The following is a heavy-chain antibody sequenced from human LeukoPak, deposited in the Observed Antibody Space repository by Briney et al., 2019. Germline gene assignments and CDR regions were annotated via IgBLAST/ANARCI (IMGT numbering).Heavy chain of an antibody. D-gene: IGHD5-18*01. Sequence: GGSLRLSCAASGFSVSTNYMTWVRQAPGKGLEWVSVIYSGGGTYYADSVKGRFTISRDNSRNTLYLQMNSLRAEDTAVYYCARASRGYNYGYFDYWGQGTLVTVSS. V-gene: IGHV3-66*01. CDR1: GFSVSTNY. CDR2: IYSGGGT. CDR3: ARASRGYNYGYFDY. J-gene: IGHJ4*02.